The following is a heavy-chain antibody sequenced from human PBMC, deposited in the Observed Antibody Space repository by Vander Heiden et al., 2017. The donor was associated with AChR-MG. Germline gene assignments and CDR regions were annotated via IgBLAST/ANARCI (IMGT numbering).Heavy chain of an antibody. Sequence: QVQLVQSGAAVKKPRFSVKVSCKASGGTLSSYAMCWVRQATGTGLEWVGGIIPSFGTANYEQKFQGRVTITADKSTSTANMELSSLRSEDTAVYYCARDSVSYPRDLWFDPWGQGTLVTVSS. CDR2: IIPSFGTA. CDR3: ARDSVSYPRDLWFDP. V-gene: IGHV1-69*06. CDR1: GGTLSSYA. J-gene: IGHJ5*02. D-gene: IGHD1-26*01.